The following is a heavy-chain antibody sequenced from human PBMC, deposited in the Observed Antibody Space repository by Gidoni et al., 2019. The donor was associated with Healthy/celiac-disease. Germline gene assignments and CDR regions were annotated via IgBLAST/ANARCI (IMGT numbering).Heavy chain of an antibody. V-gene: IGHV4-30-2*01. CDR3: ARDYPNYYDYSHAFDI. Sequence: QLQLQESGSGLVKPSQTLSLTCAVSGGSISSGGYSWSWIRQPPGKGLEWIGYIYHSGSTYYNPSLKSRVTISVDRSKNQFSLKLSSVTAADTAVYYCARDYPNYYDYSHAFDIWGQGTMVTVSS. D-gene: IGHD3-22*01. CDR1: GGSISSGGYS. J-gene: IGHJ3*02. CDR2: IYHSGST.